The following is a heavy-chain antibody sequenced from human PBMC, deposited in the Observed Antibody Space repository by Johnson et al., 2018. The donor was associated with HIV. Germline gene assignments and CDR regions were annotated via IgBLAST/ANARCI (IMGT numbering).Heavy chain of an antibody. V-gene: IGHV3-43*01. J-gene: IGHJ3*02. D-gene: IGHD3-22*01. CDR3: ARDKSTMIVVVPNDAFDI. Sequence: VQLVESGGVVVQPGGSLRLSCVASGFTFDNYAMHWVRQAPGKGLEWVSLISWDGGSTYYADAVMGRFSISRDNSKNTLYPQMDSLRPEDTAVYYCARDKSTMIVVVPNDAFDIWGQGTMVTVSS. CDR2: ISWDGGST. CDR1: GFTFDNYA.